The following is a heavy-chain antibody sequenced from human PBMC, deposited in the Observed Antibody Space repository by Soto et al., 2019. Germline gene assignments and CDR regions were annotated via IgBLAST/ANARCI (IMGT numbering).Heavy chain of an antibody. V-gene: IGHV3-21*01. CDR1: GFTLSDYN. Sequence: GGSLRLSCTASGFTLSDYNMNWVRQAPGQGLEWVSSISSSGRCIYHADSVRGRFTISRDNAKNSLYLQMNSLRADDTAVYYCARDRDNGEAEVTEFDPWGQGTQVTVSS. CDR2: ISSSGRCI. D-gene: IGHD4-17*01. J-gene: IGHJ5*02. CDR3: ARDRDNGEAEVTEFDP.